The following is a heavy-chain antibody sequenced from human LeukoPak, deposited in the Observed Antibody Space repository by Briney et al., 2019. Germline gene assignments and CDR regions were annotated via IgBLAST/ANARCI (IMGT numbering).Heavy chain of an antibody. CDR3: TTKSSGSYSGSGY. CDR2: IKSKTDGGTT. V-gene: IGHV3-15*01. J-gene: IGHJ4*02. D-gene: IGHD1-26*01. CDR1: GFTFGDYV. Sequence: PGGSLRLSCKTSGFTFGDYVMSWVRQAPGKELEWVGRIKSKTDGGTTDYAAPVKGRFAISRDDSKNTLYLQMNSLKTEDTAMYYCTTKSSGSYSGSGYWGQGTLVTVSS.